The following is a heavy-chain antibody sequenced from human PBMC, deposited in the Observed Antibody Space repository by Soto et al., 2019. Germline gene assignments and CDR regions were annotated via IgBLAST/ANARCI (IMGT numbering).Heavy chain of an antibody. CDR1: GGSFSGYY. CDR2: INHSGST. Sequence: SETLSLTCAVYGGSFSGYYWSWIRQPPGKGLEWIGEINHSGSTNYNPSLKSRVTISVDTSKNQFSLKLSSVTAADTAVYYCARAGRITMVRGFDPWGQGTLVTVSS. V-gene: IGHV4-34*01. J-gene: IGHJ5*02. D-gene: IGHD3-10*01. CDR3: ARAGRITMVRGFDP.